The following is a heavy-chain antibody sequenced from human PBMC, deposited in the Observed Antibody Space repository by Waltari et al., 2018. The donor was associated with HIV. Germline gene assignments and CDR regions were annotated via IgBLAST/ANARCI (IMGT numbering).Heavy chain of an antibody. V-gene: IGHV3-33*01. CDR2: IWNDGTNK. D-gene: IGHD3-22*01. J-gene: IGHJ3*01. CDR1: GFTFSVNG. CDR3: ARGAFMVTMIVEM. Sequence: QVQLVESGGGVVQPGRSLRLSCAASGFTFSVNGMHWVRQGPGEGLEWVAVIWNDGTNKYYADSVKGRFTISRDNSKNTLYLQMNNLRTEDTAVYYCARGAFMVTMIVEMWGQGTMVTVSS.